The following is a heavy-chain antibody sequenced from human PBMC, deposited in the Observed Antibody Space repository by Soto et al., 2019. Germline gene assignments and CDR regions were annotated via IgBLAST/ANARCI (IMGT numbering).Heavy chain of an antibody. D-gene: IGHD2-15*01. CDR1: GFTFDDYA. CDR2: ISWNSQSI. CDR3: AKAAGLRYLDS. Sequence: EVQLVESGGGLVQPGTSLRLSCATSGFTFDDYAMHWVWQAPGKGLEWVSGISWNSQSIGYADSVKGRFTISRDYAKKSLFLHLSSLRPEDTAVYFCAKAAGLRYLDSWGQGTLVTVSS. J-gene: IGHJ5*01. V-gene: IGHV3-9*01.